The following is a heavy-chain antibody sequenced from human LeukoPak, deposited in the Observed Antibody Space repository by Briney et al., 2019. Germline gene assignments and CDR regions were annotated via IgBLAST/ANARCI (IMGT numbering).Heavy chain of an antibody. CDR2: INPSGGST. Sequence: ASVKASCKASGYTFTSYYMHWVRQAPGQGLEWMGIINPSGGSTSYAQKFQGRVTMTRDTSTSTVYMELSSLRSEDTAVYYCARVAISSRRDGYFDYWGQGTLVTVSS. D-gene: IGHD5-24*01. CDR1: GYTFTSYY. V-gene: IGHV1-46*01. J-gene: IGHJ4*02. CDR3: ARVAISSRRDGYFDY.